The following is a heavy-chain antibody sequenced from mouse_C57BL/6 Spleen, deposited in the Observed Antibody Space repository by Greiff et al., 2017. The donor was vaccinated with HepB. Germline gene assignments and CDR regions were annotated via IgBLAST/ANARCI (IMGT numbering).Heavy chain of an antibody. D-gene: IGHD2-2*01. J-gene: IGHJ2*01. V-gene: IGHV1-15*01. Sequence: QVHVKQSEAELVRPGASVTLSCKASGYTFTDYEMHWVKQTPVHGLEWIGAIDPETGGTAYNQKFKGKAILTADKSSSTAYMELRSLTSEDSAVYYCTRVPSMVTTTRVDYWGQGTTLTVSS. CDR1: GYTFTDYE. CDR3: TRVPSMVTTTRVDY. CDR2: IDPETGGT.